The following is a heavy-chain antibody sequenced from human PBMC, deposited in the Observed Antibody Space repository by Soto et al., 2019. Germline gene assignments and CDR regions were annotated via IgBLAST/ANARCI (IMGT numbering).Heavy chain of an antibody. CDR1: GFTFSSYA. V-gene: IGHV3-30-3*01. CDR2: ISYDGSNK. J-gene: IGHJ5*02. CDR3: ARELGSVFLVPAGGWFDP. D-gene: IGHD2-2*01. Sequence: PGGSLRLSCAASGFTFSSYAMHWVRQAPGKGLEWVAVISYDGSNKYYADSVKGRFTISRDNSKNTLYLQMNSLRAEDTAVYYCARELGSVFLVPAGGWFDPWGQGT.